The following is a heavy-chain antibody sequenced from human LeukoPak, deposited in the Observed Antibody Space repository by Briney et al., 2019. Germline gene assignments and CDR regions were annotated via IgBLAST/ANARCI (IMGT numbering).Heavy chain of an antibody. J-gene: IGHJ3*02. CDR3: AREMLNWVAFDN. D-gene: IGHD2-8*02. V-gene: IGHV7-4-1*02. CDR2: INTDTGNP. Sequence: GASVKVSCKASGYTFTTYALIWVRQAPGQGLEWMGRINTDTGNPTYAQGFTGRFVFSLDTSASTAYLQITSLKASDTAVYYCAREMLNWVAFDNWGQGTMVTVSS. CDR1: GYTFTTYA.